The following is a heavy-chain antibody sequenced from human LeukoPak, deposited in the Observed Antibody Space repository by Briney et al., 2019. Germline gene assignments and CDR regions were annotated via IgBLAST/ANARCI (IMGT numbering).Heavy chain of an antibody. Sequence: SETLSLTCAVYGGSFSGYYWSWIRQPPGKGLEWIGEINHSGSTNYNPSLKSRVTISVDTSKNQFSLKLSSVTAADTAVYYCARDVVVGAMRFDYWGQGTLVTVSS. D-gene: IGHD1-26*01. CDR3: ARDVVVGAMRFDY. J-gene: IGHJ4*02. CDR2: INHSGST. V-gene: IGHV4-34*01. CDR1: GGSFSGYY.